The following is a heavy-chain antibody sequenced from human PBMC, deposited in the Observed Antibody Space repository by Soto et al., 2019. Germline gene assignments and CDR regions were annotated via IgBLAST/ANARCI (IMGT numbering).Heavy chain of an antibody. Sequence: GASVKVSCKASGYTFTSYAMHWVRQAPEQRLEWMGWINAGNGNTKYSQKFQGRVTITRDTSASTAYMKLSSLRSEDTAVYYCARDLWELLFDYWGQGTLVTVSS. CDR2: INAGNGNT. V-gene: IGHV1-3*01. CDR1: GYTFTSYA. CDR3: ARDLWELLFDY. J-gene: IGHJ4*02. D-gene: IGHD1-26*01.